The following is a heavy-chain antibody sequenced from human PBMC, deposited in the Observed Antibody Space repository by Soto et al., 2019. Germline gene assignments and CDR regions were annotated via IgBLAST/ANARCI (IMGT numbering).Heavy chain of an antibody. CDR3: ATLSNDFWSGPNNWFDP. J-gene: IGHJ5*02. CDR2: IWYDGSNK. V-gene: IGHV3-33*01. Sequence: SLRLSCAASGFTFSSYGMHWVRQAPGKGLEWVAVIWYDGSNKYYADSVKGRFTISRDNSKNTLYLQMNSLRAEDTAVYYCATLSNDFWSGPNNWFDPWGQGTLVTVSS. CDR1: GFTFSSYG. D-gene: IGHD3-3*01.